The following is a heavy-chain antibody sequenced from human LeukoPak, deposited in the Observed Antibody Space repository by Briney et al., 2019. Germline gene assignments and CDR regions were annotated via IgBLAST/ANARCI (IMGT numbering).Heavy chain of an antibody. CDR2: ISAHDGNT. CDR1: GYTFTSYG. D-gene: IGHD1-14*01. V-gene: IGHV1-18*01. J-gene: IGHJ6*02. CDR3: ARDGKFIPYDMDV. Sequence: GASVKVSCKASGYTFTSYGISWVRQAPGQGLEGMGWISAHDGNTNYAQKLQGRVTMTTDTSTSTAYMELRSLRSDDTAVYYCARDGKFIPYDMDVWGQGTTVTVSS.